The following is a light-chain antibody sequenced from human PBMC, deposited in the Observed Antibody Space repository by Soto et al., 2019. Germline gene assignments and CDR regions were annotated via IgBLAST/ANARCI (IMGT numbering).Light chain of an antibody. Sequence: DLQMTQSPSSLSASVGDKVTITCRASQNISSYLNWYQQKSGIAPKFLIYAATDLRSRVPSRFSGSGSGASFTLTISSLRPEDFATYYCQQSHSTPYTFGQGT. CDR1: QNISSY. CDR2: AAT. CDR3: QQSHSTPYT. J-gene: IGKJ2*01. V-gene: IGKV1-39*01.